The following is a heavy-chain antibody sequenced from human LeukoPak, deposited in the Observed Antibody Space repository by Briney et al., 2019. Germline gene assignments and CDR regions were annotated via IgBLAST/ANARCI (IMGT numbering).Heavy chain of an antibody. D-gene: IGHD3-3*01. CDR1: GFALSSHW. Sequence: GGSLRLSCAASGFALSSHWMNWVRQAPGKGLEWVSYISSSSSARYYADSVKGRFTISRDDARNSLYLQMNSLRAEDTAVYYCARMSGSRLPGYWGQGALVTVSS. J-gene: IGHJ4*02. CDR2: ISSSSSAR. V-gene: IGHV3-48*01. CDR3: ARMSGSRLPGY.